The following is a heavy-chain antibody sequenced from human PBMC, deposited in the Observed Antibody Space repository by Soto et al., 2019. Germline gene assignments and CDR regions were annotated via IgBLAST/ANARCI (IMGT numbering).Heavy chain of an antibody. V-gene: IGHV3-30*18. Sequence: QVQLVESGGGVVQPGRSLRLSCAASGFTLSKYVMHWVRQAPGKGLGWVAVISDDGSNKYYADYVKGRLTISRDNSKNTLYLQMNCLRLEDTAVYYCAKEGGFRTESPLYYYGMDVWGQGTTVTVSS. D-gene: IGHD6-25*01. CDR3: AKEGGFRTESPLYYYGMDV. J-gene: IGHJ6*02. CDR2: ISDDGSNK. CDR1: GFTLSKYV.